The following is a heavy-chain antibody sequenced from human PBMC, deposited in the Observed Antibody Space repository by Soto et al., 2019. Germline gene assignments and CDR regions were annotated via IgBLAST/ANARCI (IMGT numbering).Heavy chain of an antibody. D-gene: IGHD6-19*01. CDR2: IIPIFGTA. V-gene: IGHV1-69*01. CDR3: ARTVRLGIAVAGTPVNYYSGMDV. J-gene: IGHJ6*02. Sequence: QVQLVQSGAEVKKPGSSVKVSCKASGGTFSSYAISWVRQAPGQGLEWMGGIIPIFGTANYAQKFQGRVTITADESTSTAYMELSSLRPEDTAVYYCARTVRLGIAVAGTPVNYYSGMDVWGQGTTVTVSS. CDR1: GGTFSSYA.